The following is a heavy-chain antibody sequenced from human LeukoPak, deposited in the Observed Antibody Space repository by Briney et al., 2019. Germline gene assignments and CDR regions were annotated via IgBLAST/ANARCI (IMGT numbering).Heavy chain of an antibody. CDR2: ISSSSSYI. D-gene: IGHD3-10*01. Sequence: PGGSLRLSCAASGFTFSTYAMSWVRQAPGKGLEWVSSISSSSSYIYYADSVKGRFTISRDNAKNSLYLQMNSLRAEDTAVYYCARDPETYYGSGSYSFDYWGQGTLVTVSS. V-gene: IGHV3-21*01. CDR1: GFTFSTYA. J-gene: IGHJ4*02. CDR3: ARDPETYYGSGSYSFDY.